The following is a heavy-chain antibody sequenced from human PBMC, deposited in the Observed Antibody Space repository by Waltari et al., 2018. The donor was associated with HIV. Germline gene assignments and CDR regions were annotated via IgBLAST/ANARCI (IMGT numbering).Heavy chain of an antibody. D-gene: IGHD3-22*01. CDR2: ISGMGGST. CDR1: GCTFSNYA. V-gene: IGHV3-23*01. CDR3: AKEGIIVITDAFDI. Sequence: EVQLLESGGGLVQPGGSLRLPCAASGCTFSNYAMSWVRPAPGKGLGWVSRISGMGGSTYYAGSVKGRFTVSRDNAKDTLFLQMNSLRAEDTALYYCAKEGIIVITDAFDIWGQGTMVIVSS. J-gene: IGHJ3*02.